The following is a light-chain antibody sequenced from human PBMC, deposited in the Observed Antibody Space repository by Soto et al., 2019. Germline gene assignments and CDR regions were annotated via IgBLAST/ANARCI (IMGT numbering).Light chain of an antibody. CDR1: HSVTSSY. CDR3: QRYGSSRT. J-gene: IGKJ1*01. Sequence: EIVLTPAPGTLSLSPGERATLSCIGRHSVTSSYLAWYRQNPGQAPRLLIYGASSRATGIPDRFSGSGSGTDFTLTIRRLEPEDFAVYYCQRYGSSRTFGQGTKVDIK. CDR2: GAS. V-gene: IGKV3-20*01.